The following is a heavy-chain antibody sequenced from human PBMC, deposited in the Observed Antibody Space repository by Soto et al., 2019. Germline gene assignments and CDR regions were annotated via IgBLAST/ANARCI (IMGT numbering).Heavy chain of an antibody. D-gene: IGHD3-10*01. CDR1: GGTFSSYA. Sequence: SVKVSCKASGGTFSSYAISWVRQAPGQGLEWMGGIIPIFGTANYAQKFQGRVTITADESKSTAYMELSRLRFEDTAVYFCSRETIVRESSIYYFYGMDVWGQGTTVTVSS. CDR2: IIPIFGTA. CDR3: SRETIVRESSIYYFYGMDV. J-gene: IGHJ6*02. V-gene: IGHV1-69*13.